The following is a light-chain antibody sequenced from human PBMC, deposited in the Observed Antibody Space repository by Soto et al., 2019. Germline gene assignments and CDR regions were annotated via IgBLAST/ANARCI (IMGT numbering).Light chain of an antibody. CDR2: EVS. CDR1: SSDVGSNNL. Sequence: QSALTQPASVSGSPGQSITISCTGTSSDVGSNNLVSWYQQHPGKAPKLMIYEVSRRPSGVSNRFSGSKSGNTASLTISGLQAEDEADYYCSSFARSSTPFGSGTKLTAL. J-gene: IGLJ1*01. CDR3: SSFARSSTP. V-gene: IGLV2-23*02.